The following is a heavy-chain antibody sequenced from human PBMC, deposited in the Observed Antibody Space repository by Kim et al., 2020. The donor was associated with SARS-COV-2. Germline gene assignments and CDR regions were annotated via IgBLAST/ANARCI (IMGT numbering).Heavy chain of an antibody. V-gene: IGHV3-21*01. D-gene: IGHD3-16*01. CDR3: AKIMNSGANSPDY. Sequence: GGSLRLSCATSGFTFSSYTWSWVRQAPGEGLEWVSSISSTNVMYYADSVRGRFSISRDNDKKSLYLQMDSLRVEDTGVYDCAKIMNSGANSPDYWGQGT. J-gene: IGHJ4*02. CDR2: ISSTNVM. CDR1: GFTFSSYT.